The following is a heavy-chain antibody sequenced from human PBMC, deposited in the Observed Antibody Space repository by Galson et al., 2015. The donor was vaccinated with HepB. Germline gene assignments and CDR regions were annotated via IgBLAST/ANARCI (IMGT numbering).Heavy chain of an antibody. CDR1: GGTFSSYT. CDR2: IIPILGIA. J-gene: IGHJ4*02. V-gene: IGHV1-69*02. D-gene: IGHD3-22*01. Sequence: SVKVSCKASGGTFSSYTISWVRQAPGQGLEWMGRIIPILGIANYAQKFQGRVTITADKSTSTAYMELSSLRSEDTAVYYCARAPTGKRREDYYDSSGYHLLWDYWGQGTLVTVSS. CDR3: ARAPTGKRREDYYDSSGYHLLWDY.